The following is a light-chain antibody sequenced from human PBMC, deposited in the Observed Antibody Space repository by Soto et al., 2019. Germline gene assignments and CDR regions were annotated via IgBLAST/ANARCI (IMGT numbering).Light chain of an antibody. Sequence: DIHMTQSPSTLSASVGDRVTITCRASQSVSSWVAWYQQKPGKVPKLLISKASSLESGVPSRFSGSGSGTEFTLTISSLQPDDFATYYCQQYDSYWTFGQGTKVAIK. J-gene: IGKJ1*01. CDR3: QQYDSYWT. CDR1: QSVSSW. CDR2: KAS. V-gene: IGKV1-5*03.